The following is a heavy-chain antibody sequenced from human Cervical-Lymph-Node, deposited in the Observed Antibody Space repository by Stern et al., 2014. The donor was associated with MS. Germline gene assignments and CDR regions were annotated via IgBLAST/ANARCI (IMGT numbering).Heavy chain of an antibody. CDR2: INAANGNT. Sequence: VQLVESGAEVKKPGASVKVSCKASGYTFTGYTMHWVRQAPGQRLEGMGWINAANGNTKYSEKFLGRLTITNDASASTAYMELSSLRSEDTAIYYCARLRASGYSYGYGFDYWGQGTLVTVSS. V-gene: IGHV1-3*01. D-gene: IGHD5-18*01. CDR3: ARLRASGYSYGYGFDY. CDR1: GYTFTGYT. J-gene: IGHJ4*02.